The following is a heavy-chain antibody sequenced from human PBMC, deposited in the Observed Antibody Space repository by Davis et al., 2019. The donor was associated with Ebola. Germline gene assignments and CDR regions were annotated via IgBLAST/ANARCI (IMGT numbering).Heavy chain of an antibody. Sequence: GESLKISCAASGFTFSRHWVHWVRQAPGKGLVWVSRINSDGSNTDYADSVKGRFTISRDNAKNTLYLQMNSLRAEDTAVYFCARGMGSVTGFFDYWVQGSLVTVSS. D-gene: IGHD2-21*02. CDR3: ARGMGSVTGFFDY. CDR2: INSDGSNT. V-gene: IGHV3-74*01. J-gene: IGHJ4*02. CDR1: GFTFSRHW.